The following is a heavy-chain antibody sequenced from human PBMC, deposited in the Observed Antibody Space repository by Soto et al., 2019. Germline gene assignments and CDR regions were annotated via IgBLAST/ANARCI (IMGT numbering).Heavy chain of an antibody. Sequence: QVQLVQSGADVEKPGASVKGSCKASGYTFSSYAIHWVRQAPGQGLEWMGWIHAGNGNTKYSQSFQGRVTISRDTSATPAYMELNSLRSEDTAVYYCARGVAFLDYWGQGTLVTVSS. J-gene: IGHJ4*02. V-gene: IGHV1-3*01. CDR3: ARGVAFLDY. D-gene: IGHD2-15*01. CDR2: IHAGNGNT. CDR1: GYTFSSYA.